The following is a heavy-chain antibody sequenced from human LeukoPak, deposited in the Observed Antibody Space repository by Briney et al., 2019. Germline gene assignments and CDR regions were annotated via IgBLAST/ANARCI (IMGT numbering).Heavy chain of an antibody. CDR1: GFHFSAYD. Sequence: GGSLRLSCAASGFHFSAYDMHWVRQAPGEGLEWVAYFGHSGTIYYADSVRGRFTISRDNAKNSLHLQMNSLRADDTAVYYCAGYGDYPYWGQGTPVTVS. CDR2: FGHSGTI. CDR3: AGYGDYPY. J-gene: IGHJ4*02. V-gene: IGHV3-69-1*01. D-gene: IGHD4-17*01.